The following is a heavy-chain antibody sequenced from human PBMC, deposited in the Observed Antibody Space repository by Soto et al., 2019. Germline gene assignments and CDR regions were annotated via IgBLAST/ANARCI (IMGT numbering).Heavy chain of an antibody. CDR1: GGTFSSYA. Sequence: QVQLVQSGAEVKKPGSSVKVSCKASGGTFSSYAISWVRQAPGQALEWMGGIIPIFGTANYAQKYQGRVTITADKSRITAYMELSSLRAKDTAVYYGARGGRGLGVGATSWGQGTLVTVSS. J-gene: IGHJ4*02. D-gene: IGHD1-26*01. CDR3: ARGGRGLGVGATS. CDR2: IIPIFGTA. V-gene: IGHV1-69*06.